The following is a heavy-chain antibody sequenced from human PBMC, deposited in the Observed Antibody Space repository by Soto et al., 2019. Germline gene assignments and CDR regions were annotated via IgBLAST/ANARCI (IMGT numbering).Heavy chain of an antibody. CDR2: INHRGNT. CDR3: AREYYDGRGYSNTCAF. J-gene: IGHJ4*03. CDR1: GGSFSGYY. Sequence: SETLSLTCAVYGGSFSGYYWTWIRQPPGKGLEWIGEINHRGNTNYNPSLKSRVTISVDTSKNQFSLKLGSVSAADTAVYYCAREYYDGRGYSNTCAFGGQGTLVTVSS. V-gene: IGHV4-34*01. D-gene: IGHD3-16*01.